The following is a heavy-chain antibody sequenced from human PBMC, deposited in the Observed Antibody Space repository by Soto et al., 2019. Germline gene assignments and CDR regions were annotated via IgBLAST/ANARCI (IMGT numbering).Heavy chain of an antibody. V-gene: IGHV3-33*01. J-gene: IGHJ4*02. CDR3: ARVEHSSSWYAEGGDY. Sequence: PGGSLRLSCAASGFTFSSYGMHWVRQAPGKGLEWVAVIWYDGSNKYYADSVKGRFTISRDNSKNTLYLQMNSLRAEDTAVYYCARVEHSSSWYAEGGDYWGQGTLVTVSS. D-gene: IGHD6-13*01. CDR2: IWYDGSNK. CDR1: GFTFSSYG.